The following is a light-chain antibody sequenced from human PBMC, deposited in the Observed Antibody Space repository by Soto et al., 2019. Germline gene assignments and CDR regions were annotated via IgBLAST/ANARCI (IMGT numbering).Light chain of an antibody. CDR1: QSVSSY. J-gene: IGKJ1*01. CDR2: DAS. V-gene: IGKV3-11*01. CDR3: QQRSNSWT. Sequence: EIVLTQSPATLSLSPGERATLSCRASQSVSSYLAWYQQKPGRAPRLLIYDASNRATDIPARFSGSGSGTDFTLTISSLEPEDFAVYYCQQRSNSWTFGQGTKVEIK.